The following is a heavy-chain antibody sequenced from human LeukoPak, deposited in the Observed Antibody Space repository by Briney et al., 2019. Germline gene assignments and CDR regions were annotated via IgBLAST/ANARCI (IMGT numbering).Heavy chain of an antibody. D-gene: IGHD3-22*01. V-gene: IGHV1-18*01. CDR3: ARQADYYDSSGFYY. CDR2: ISAYNGNT. CDR1: GGTFSSYA. J-gene: IGHJ4*02. Sequence: GASVKVSCKASGGTFSSYAISWVRQAPGQGLEWMGWISAYNGNTNYAQKLQGRVTMTTDTSTSTAYMELSSLRSEDTAVYYCARQADYYDSSGFYYWGQGTLATVSS.